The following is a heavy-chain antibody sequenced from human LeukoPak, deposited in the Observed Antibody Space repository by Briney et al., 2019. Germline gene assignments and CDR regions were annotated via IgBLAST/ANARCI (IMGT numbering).Heavy chain of an antibody. CDR1: GYSISSGYF. V-gene: IGHV4-38-2*02. CDR3: ARGYSSSWYFNWFDP. Sequence: SETLSLTCTVSGYSISSGYFWGWIRQPPGKGLEWIGSIYHSGTTYYNPSLKSRVTISVDTSKNQFSLKLTSVTAADTAVYYCARGYSSSWYFNWFDPWGQGTLVTVSS. D-gene: IGHD6-13*01. CDR2: IYHSGTT. J-gene: IGHJ5*02.